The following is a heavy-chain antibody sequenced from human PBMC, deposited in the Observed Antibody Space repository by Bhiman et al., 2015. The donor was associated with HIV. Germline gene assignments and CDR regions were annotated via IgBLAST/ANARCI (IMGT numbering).Heavy chain of an antibody. J-gene: IGHJ4*02. D-gene: IGHD6-6*01. V-gene: IGHV3-7*01. CDR1: GFTFNSYW. CDR2: IKQDGSEK. Sequence: EVQLVESGGGLVQIGGSLRLSCAASGFTFNSYWMTWVRQAPGKGLEWLANIKQDGSEKYCVDSVKGRFTISRDNAKSSLYLQMNSLRAEDTAVYYCAREGDWEAALDYWGQGTLVTVSS. CDR3: AREGDWEAALDY.